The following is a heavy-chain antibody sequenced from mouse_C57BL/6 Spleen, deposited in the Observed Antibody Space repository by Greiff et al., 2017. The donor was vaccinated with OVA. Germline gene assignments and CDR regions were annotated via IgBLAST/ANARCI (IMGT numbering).Heavy chain of an antibody. J-gene: IGHJ2*01. CDR1: GYTFTDYE. Sequence: VQGVESGAELVRPGASVTLSCKASGYTFTDYEMHWVKQTPVHGLEWIGAIDPETGGTAYNQKFKGKAILTADKSSSTAYMELRSLTSEDSAVYYCTRPGFDYWGQGTTLTVSS. CDR2: IDPETGGT. V-gene: IGHV1-15*01. CDR3: TRPGFDY.